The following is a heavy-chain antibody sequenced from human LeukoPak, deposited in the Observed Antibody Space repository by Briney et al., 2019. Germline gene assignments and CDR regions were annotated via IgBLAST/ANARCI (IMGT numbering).Heavy chain of an antibody. Sequence: GGSLRLSCAASEFTFSSYAMSWVRQAPGKGLEWVSAISASGGTTYYADSVKGRFTISRDNSKNTLYLQMSSLRAEDTAVYYCAKEPREYCSSTSCPNWIDPWGQGTLVTVSS. D-gene: IGHD2-2*01. CDR2: ISASGGTT. CDR1: EFTFSSYA. J-gene: IGHJ5*02. CDR3: AKEPREYCSSTSCPNWIDP. V-gene: IGHV3-23*01.